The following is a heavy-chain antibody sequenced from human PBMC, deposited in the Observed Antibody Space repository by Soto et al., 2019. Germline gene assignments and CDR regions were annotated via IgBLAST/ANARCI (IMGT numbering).Heavy chain of an antibody. CDR2: IYYSGST. CDR3: ARGWVTAIPPNLGVNNWFDP. D-gene: IGHD2-21*02. CDR1: GGSISSGDYY. V-gene: IGHV4-30-4*01. J-gene: IGHJ5*02. Sequence: QVQLQESGPGLVKPSQTLSLTCTVSGGSISSGDYYWSWIRQPPGKGLEWIGYIYYSGSTYYNPSLKSRVTRPVDTSKNQFSLKLSSVTAADTAVYYCARGWVTAIPPNLGVNNWFDPWGQGTLVTVSS.